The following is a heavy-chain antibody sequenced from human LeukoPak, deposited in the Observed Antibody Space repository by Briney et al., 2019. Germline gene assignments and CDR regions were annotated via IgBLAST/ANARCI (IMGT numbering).Heavy chain of an antibody. V-gene: IGHV3-30*18. CDR1: GFTFNSYG. CDR2: ISYDGSNK. CDR3: AKDGQRGGYYKGCDY. J-gene: IGHJ4*02. Sequence: GGSLRLSCAASGFTFNSYGMHWVRQAPGKGLEGVAVISYDGSNKYYADSVKGRFTISRDNSKNTLYLQMNSLRAEDTAVYYCAKDGQRGGYYKGCDYWGQGTLVTVSS. D-gene: IGHD5-24*01.